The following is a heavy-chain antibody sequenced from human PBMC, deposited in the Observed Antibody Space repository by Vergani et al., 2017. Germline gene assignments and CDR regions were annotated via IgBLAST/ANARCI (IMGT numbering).Heavy chain of an antibody. V-gene: IGHV4-34*01. D-gene: IGHD3-10*01. CDR3: VRTVALWFGETKDGGWFDP. CDR1: GGSFSGYY. J-gene: IGHJ5*02. Sequence: QVQLRQWGAGLLKPSETLSLTCAVYGGSFSGYYWSWIRQPPGKGLEWIGEINHSGSTNYNPSLKSRVTISVDTSKNQFSLKLSSVTAADTAVYYCVRTVALWFGETKDGGWFDPWGQGTLVTVTS. CDR2: INHSGST.